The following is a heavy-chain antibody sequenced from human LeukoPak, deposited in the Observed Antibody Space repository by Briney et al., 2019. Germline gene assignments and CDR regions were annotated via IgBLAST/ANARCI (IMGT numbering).Heavy chain of an antibody. Sequence: GGSLRLSCAASGFTVSSKYMNWVRQALGKGLDWVSMMYSGRNTHYADPVTGRLTIPRDNPQNTLYLQMNSLRPADTAVYYCASLLYYYDSSIYQRYFDYWGQGTLVTVSS. D-gene: IGHD3-22*01. CDR3: ASLLYYYDSSIYQRYFDY. CDR2: MYSGRNT. CDR1: GFTVSSKY. V-gene: IGHV3-53*01. J-gene: IGHJ4*02.